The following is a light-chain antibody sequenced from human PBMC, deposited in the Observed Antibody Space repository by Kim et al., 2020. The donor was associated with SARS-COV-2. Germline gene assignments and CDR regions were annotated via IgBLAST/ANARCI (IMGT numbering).Light chain of an antibody. V-gene: IGKV3-15*01. CDR2: GGS. CDR1: KRVNDN. Sequence: EIALTQSPGTLSVSPGERVTLSCRSTKRVNDNLAWYQQKPGQPPRLLVYGGSVTPTYIPARFSGSGSKTEYTLTVTSLQSEDFAIYYCQQYDEWPWTFGQGTKVDIK. J-gene: IGKJ1*01. CDR3: QQYDEWPWT.